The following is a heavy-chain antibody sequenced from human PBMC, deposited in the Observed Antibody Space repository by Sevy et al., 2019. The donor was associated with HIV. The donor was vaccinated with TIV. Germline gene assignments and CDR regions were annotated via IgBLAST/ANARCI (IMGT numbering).Heavy chain of an antibody. CDR1: GFTFSSYW. CDR2: IKQDGSEK. J-gene: IGHJ1*01. V-gene: IGHV3-7*01. Sequence: GGSLRLSCAASGFTFSSYWTSWVRQAPGKGLEWVANIKQDGSEKYYVDSVKGRFTISRDNAKNSLYLQMNSLRAEDTAVYYCARLGYCSSTSCQYFQHWGQGTLVTVSS. D-gene: IGHD2-2*01. CDR3: ARLGYCSSTSCQYFQH.